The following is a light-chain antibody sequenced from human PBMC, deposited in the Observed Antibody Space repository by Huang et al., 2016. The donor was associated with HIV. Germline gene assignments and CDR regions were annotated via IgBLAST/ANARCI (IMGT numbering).Light chain of an antibody. CDR3: QQYTTYFPT. J-gene: IGKJ2*01. Sequence: DIQMTQSPSTLSASVGDRVTITWRASLSISSWLAWYQQKPGKAPKLLIDKASSLESGVPSRFSGSGSGTEFTLTISSLQPDDFATYYCQQYTTYFPTFGQGTKLEIK. V-gene: IGKV1-5*03. CDR2: KAS. CDR1: LSISSW.